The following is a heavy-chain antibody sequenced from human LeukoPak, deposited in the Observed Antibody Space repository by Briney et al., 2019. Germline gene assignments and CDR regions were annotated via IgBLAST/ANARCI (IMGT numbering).Heavy chain of an antibody. D-gene: IGHD5-12*01. CDR3: AKVSPDSRASGYDGFDY. CDR1: GFIFSNYG. Sequence: PGGSLRLSCAVSGFIFSNYGMSWVRQTPGKGLEWVSAISGTGGSTYYADSVKGRSTISRDNSKNTLYLQMNSLRAEDTAVYYCAKVSPDSRASGYDGFDYWGQGTLVTVSS. CDR2: ISGTGGST. V-gene: IGHV3-23*01. J-gene: IGHJ4*02.